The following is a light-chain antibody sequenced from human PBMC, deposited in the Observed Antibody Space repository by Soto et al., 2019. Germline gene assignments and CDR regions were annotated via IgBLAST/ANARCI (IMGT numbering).Light chain of an antibody. CDR3: SSYAGSNNLI. CDR1: SNDVGDYNY. CDR2: EVS. Sequence: QSALTQPPSASGSPGQSVTISCTGTSNDVGDYNYVSWHQQHPGKAPKLIIYEVSKWPSGVPDRFSGSKSGNTASLTVSGLQAEDEADYYCSSYAGSNNLIFGGGTKLTVL. J-gene: IGLJ2*01. V-gene: IGLV2-8*01.